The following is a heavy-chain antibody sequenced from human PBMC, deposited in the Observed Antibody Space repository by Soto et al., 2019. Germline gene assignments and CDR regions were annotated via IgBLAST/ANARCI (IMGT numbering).Heavy chain of an antibody. CDR3: AKAGASGSFSTFFDY. J-gene: IGHJ4*02. D-gene: IGHD3-10*01. Sequence: EVQLLDSGGHLVQHGGSLRLSCAASGFTFSSHTMSWVRQAPGKGLEWVSSISGSGGDTYYADSVKGRFTISRDNSKSTLYLQMNSLRAEDTAVYYCAKAGASGSFSTFFDYWGQGTLVTVSS. V-gene: IGHV3-23*01. CDR1: GFTFSSHT. CDR2: ISGSGGDT.